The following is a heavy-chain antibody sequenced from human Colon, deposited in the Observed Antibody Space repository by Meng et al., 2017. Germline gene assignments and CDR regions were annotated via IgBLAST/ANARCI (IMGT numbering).Heavy chain of an antibody. CDR3: TRLFKSWSGY. D-gene: IGHD6-13*01. V-gene: IGHV3-7*01. J-gene: IGHJ4*02. Sequence: GESLKISCAASGSSLSSSWMSWVRQAPGKGLEWVAHIGPDGSETYYVDSVKGRFTISRDNAKNSLYLQMNSLRAEDTAVYYCTRLFKSWSGYWGQGTRVTVSS. CDR1: GSSLSSSW. CDR2: IGPDGSET.